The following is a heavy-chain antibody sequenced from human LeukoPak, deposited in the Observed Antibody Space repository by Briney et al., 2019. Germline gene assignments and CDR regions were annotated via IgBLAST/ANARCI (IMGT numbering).Heavy chain of an antibody. CDR1: GFTFSSYS. Sequence: KTGGSLRLSCAASGFTFSSYSMNWVRQAPGKGLEWVSSISSSSSYIYYADSVKGRFTISRDNAKNSLYLQMNSLRAEDTAVYYCARDRGGVWFGEGGYYMDVWGKGTTVTISS. CDR2: ISSSSSYI. CDR3: ARDRGGVWFGEGGYYMDV. J-gene: IGHJ6*03. V-gene: IGHV3-21*01. D-gene: IGHD3-10*01.